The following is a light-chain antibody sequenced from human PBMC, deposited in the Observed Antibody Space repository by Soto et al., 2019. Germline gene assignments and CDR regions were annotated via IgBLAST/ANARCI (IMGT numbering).Light chain of an antibody. Sequence: QSVLTQPASVSGSPGQSITISCTGTSSDVGAYNYVSWYQHHPGKVPRLMIFDVSNRPSGVSNRFSGSKSGNTASLTISGLQAEDGADYYCCSYSRSSPYVFGAGTKVTVL. CDR2: DVS. V-gene: IGLV2-14*03. CDR1: SSDVGAYNY. CDR3: CSYSRSSPYV. J-gene: IGLJ1*01.